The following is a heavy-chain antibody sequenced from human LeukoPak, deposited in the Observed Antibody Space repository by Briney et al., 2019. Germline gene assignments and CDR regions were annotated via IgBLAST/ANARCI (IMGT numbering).Heavy chain of an antibody. D-gene: IGHD4-11*01. CDR2: IYSGGST. V-gene: IGHV3-53*01. CDR3: ARDLTNGRRWAFDI. J-gene: IGHJ3*02. Sequence: GGSLRLSCAASGFTVSSNYMSWVRQAPGKGLKGASVIYSGGSTYYADSVKGRFTISRDNSKNTLYLQMNSLRAEDTAVYYCARDLTNGRRWAFDIWGQGTMVTVSS. CDR1: GFTVSSNY.